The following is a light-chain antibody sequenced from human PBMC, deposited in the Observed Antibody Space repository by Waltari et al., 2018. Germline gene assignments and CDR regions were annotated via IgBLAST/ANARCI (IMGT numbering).Light chain of an antibody. Sequence: QSALTQPASVSGSPGQSITISCTGTSRDVGGYNYVSWHQQHPGKAPTLMIYDVTKRPAGVSKRFSDSKSGNTASLTISGLQAEDEADYYCSSYSSSSTLLFGGGTKLTVL. CDR3: SSYSSSSTLL. V-gene: IGLV2-14*03. J-gene: IGLJ2*01. CDR1: SRDVGGYNY. CDR2: DVT.